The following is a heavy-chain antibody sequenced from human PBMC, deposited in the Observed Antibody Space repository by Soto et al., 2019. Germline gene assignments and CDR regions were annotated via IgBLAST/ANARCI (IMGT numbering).Heavy chain of an antibody. CDR2: IWYDGSNK. CDR1: GFTFSSYG. V-gene: IGHV3-33*01. D-gene: IGHD6-13*01. J-gene: IGHJ3*02. Sequence: QVRLVESGGGVVQPGRSLRLSCAASGFTFSSYGMHWVRQAPGKGLEWVAVIWYDGSNKYYADSVKGRFTISRDNSKNTLYLQMNSLRAEDTAVYYCARRSSSSWHDAFDIWGQGTMVTVSS. CDR3: ARRSSSSWHDAFDI.